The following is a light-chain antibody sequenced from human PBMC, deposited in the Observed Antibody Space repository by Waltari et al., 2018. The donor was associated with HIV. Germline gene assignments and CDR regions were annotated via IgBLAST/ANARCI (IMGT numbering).Light chain of an antibody. CDR3: QSTDVDGTWV. CDR1: SLPKRY. CDR2: KDI. V-gene: IGLV3-25*03. Sequence: SYDLTQTPSVSVSPGQTARINCSRGSLPKRYSSWYRKKAGQAPVLLIYKDIERPSGSPERISGSESGTGVTWTISGVQAGDEGDYFCQSTDVDGTWVFGGGTKLTVL. J-gene: IGLJ3*02.